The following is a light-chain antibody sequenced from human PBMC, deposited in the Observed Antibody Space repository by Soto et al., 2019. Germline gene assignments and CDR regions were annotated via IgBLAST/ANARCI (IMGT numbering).Light chain of an antibody. Sequence: DIHMTQSPSSLSASVGHRLTITCRPGQSISSYLNWYQQKPGKAPKLLIYAACSLQSGVTSRFSGSGSGTDFTLNISSLQPEDVATYYCQQSYSTPKTFGQGTKVEIK. J-gene: IGKJ1*01. CDR1: QSISSY. CDR2: AAC. V-gene: IGKV1-39*01. CDR3: QQSYSTPKT.